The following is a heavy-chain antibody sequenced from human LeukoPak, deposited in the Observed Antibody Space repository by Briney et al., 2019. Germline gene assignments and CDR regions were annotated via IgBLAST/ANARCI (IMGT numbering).Heavy chain of an antibody. CDR2: ISSSSSYI. V-gene: IGHV3-21*01. CDR3: ASVGGYFGWSRRDFDY. D-gene: IGHD3-9*01. J-gene: IGHJ4*02. CDR1: GFTFSSYS. Sequence: GGSLRLSCAASGFTFSSYSMNWVRQAPGKGLEWVSSISSSSSYIYYADSVKGRFTISRDNAKNSLYLQMNSLRAEDTAVYYCASVGGYFGWSRRDFDYWGQGTLVTVSS.